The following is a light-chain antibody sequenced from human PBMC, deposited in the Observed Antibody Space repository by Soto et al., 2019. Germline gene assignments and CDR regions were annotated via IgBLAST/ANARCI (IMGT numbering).Light chain of an antibody. V-gene: IGKV1-6*02. CDR3: QQYHNYPLT. J-gene: IGKJ4*01. Sequence: AIQMAQSPSSLSASVGDRVTITCRASQGIGNEVGWFQQKPGKAPKLLIYAAATLQSGVPSRFSGSRSGTEFTLTISSLQPDDFATYYCQQYHNYPLTFGGGTKVEIK. CDR2: AAA. CDR1: QGIGNE.